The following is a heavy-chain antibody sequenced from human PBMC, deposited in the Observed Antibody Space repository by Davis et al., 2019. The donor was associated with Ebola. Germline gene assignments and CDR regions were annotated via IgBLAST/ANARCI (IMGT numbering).Heavy chain of an antibody. D-gene: IGHD5-24*01. CDR1: GFTFSSYA. CDR3: ARGDGYNYWGD. CDR2: ISYDGSNK. J-gene: IGHJ4*02. V-gene: IGHV3-30-3*01. Sequence: GESLKISCAASGFTFSSYAMHWVRQAPGKGLEWVALISYDGSNKNYADSVRGRFTISRDNSKNTLYLQMNSLRAEDTAVYYCARGDGYNYWGDWGQGTLVTVSS.